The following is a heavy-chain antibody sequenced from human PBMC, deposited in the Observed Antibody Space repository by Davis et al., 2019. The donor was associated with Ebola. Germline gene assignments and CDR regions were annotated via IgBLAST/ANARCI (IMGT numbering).Heavy chain of an antibody. Sequence: MPSETLSLTCNVSGGSFRRNYWSWIRQPPGKGLEWIGYIYYTESTNYNPSLKSRVTISVDMSKNQFSLKMTSVTAADTAVYYCARGAHYYDSSGYDSWGQGTLVTVSS. CDR1: GGSFRRNY. V-gene: IGHV4-59*01. CDR2: IYYTEST. D-gene: IGHD3-22*01. CDR3: ARGAHYYDSSGYDS. J-gene: IGHJ4*02.